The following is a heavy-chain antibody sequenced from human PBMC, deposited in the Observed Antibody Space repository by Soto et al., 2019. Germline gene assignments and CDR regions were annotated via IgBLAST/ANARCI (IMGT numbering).Heavy chain of an antibody. Sequence: SVKVSCKASGGTFSSYAISWVRQAPGQGLEWMGGIIPIFGTANYAQKFQGRVTITADESTSTAYMELSSLRSEDTAVYYCARGRRRYVWGSYRSSSDAFDIWGQGTMVTVSS. V-gene: IGHV1-69*13. D-gene: IGHD3-16*02. CDR1: GGTFSSYA. J-gene: IGHJ3*02. CDR3: ARGRRRYVWGSYRSSSDAFDI. CDR2: IIPIFGTA.